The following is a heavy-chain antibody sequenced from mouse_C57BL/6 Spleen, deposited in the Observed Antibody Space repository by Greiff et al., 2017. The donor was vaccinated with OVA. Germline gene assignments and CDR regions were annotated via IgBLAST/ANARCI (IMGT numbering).Heavy chain of an antibody. CDR1: GFTFSDYY. J-gene: IGHJ4*01. D-gene: IGHD4-1*01. V-gene: IGHV5-16*01. CDR2: INYDGSST. Sequence: EVQLVESEAGLAQPGSSMKLSCTASGFTFSDYYMAWVRQVPEKGLEWVANINYDGSSTYYLDSLKSRFIISRDNAKNILYLQMSSLETEETATDYCARDRGGHWDGAMDYWGQGTSVTVSS. CDR3: ARDRGGHWDGAMDY.